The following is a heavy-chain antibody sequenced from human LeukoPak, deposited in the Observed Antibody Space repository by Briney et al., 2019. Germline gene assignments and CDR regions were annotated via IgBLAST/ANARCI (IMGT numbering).Heavy chain of an antibody. CDR2: ISDSGGGT. D-gene: IGHD6-13*01. CDR1: GFTFSSYA. CDR3: AKASLFIAAAGNDY. V-gene: IGHV3-23*01. Sequence: GGSLRLSCAASGFTFSSYAMSWVRQAPGTGLEWVSAISDSGGGTYYADSVKGRFTISRDNSKNTLYLQMNSLRAEDTAVYYCAKASLFIAAAGNDYWGQGTLVTVSS. J-gene: IGHJ4*02.